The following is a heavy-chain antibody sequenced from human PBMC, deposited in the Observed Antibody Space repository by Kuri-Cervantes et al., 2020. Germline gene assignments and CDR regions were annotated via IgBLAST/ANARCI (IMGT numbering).Heavy chain of an antibody. CDR3: AKDRLYGMDV. J-gene: IGHJ6*02. CDR1: GFTFSSYW. Sequence: GESLKISCAASGFTFSSYWMHWVRQAPGKGLVWVSAISGSGGSTYYADSVKGRFTISRDNSKNTLYLQMNSLRAEDTAVYYCAKDRLYGMDVWGQGTTVTVSS. V-gene: IGHV3-23*01. CDR2: ISGSGGST.